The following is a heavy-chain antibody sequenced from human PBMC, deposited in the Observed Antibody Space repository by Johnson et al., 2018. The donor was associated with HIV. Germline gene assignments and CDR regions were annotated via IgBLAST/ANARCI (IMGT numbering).Heavy chain of an antibody. CDR2: ISGSGHLI. Sequence: VQVVESGGGLVKPGGSLRLSCAASGFTFNDYYMSWIRQAPGKGLEWVSTISGSGHLIYYADSVKGRFTISRDNSRNTLYLQMNSLRAEDTAVYYCARDQTSGWPQSPDACDIWGQGTMVTVSS. J-gene: IGHJ3*02. CDR3: ARDQTSGWPQSPDACDI. V-gene: IGHV3-11*04. CDR1: GFTFNDYY. D-gene: IGHD6-19*01.